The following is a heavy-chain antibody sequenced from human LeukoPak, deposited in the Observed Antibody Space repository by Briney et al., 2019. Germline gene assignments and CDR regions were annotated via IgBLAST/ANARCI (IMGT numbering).Heavy chain of an antibody. D-gene: IGHD4-17*01. V-gene: IGHV4-38-2*01. J-gene: IGHJ3*02. CDR2: IYHSGST. Sequence: SETLSLTCAVSGYSISSGYYWGWIRQPPGKGLEWIGRIYHSGSTYYNPSLMSRVTISVDTTKNQFSLKLSSVTAADTAVYYCARGLGYGDYNTKNDAFDIWGQGTMVTVSS. CDR3: ARGLGYGDYNTKNDAFDI. CDR1: GYSISSGYY.